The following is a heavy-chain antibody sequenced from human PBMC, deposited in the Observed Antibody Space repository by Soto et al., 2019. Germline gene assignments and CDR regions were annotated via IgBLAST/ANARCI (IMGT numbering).Heavy chain of an antibody. J-gene: IGHJ4*02. V-gene: IGHV4-30-4*01. CDR1: GGSISSGDYY. CDR2: IYYSGST. CDR3: ARSYNWNYGI. Sequence: SETLSLTCTVSGGSISSGDYYWSWIRQPPGKGLEWIGYIYYSGSTYYNPSLKSRVTISVDTSKNQFTLRLSSVTAADTAVYYCARSYNWNYGIWGQGTLVTVSS. D-gene: IGHD1-7*01.